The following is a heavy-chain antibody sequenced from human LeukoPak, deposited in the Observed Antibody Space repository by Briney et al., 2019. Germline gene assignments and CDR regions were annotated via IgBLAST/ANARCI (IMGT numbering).Heavy chain of an antibody. J-gene: IGHJ4*02. CDR2: ISSSSSNI. CDR1: GFTFSSYT. V-gene: IGHV3-21*01. Sequence: GGSLRLSCAASGFTFSSYTMNWVRQAPGKGLEWVSSISSSSSNIYYAESVKGRFTISRDNAKNSLYLQMNSLRAEDTALYYCARGTQLWRFDYWGQGSLVTVSS. CDR3: ARGTQLWRFDY. D-gene: IGHD5-18*01.